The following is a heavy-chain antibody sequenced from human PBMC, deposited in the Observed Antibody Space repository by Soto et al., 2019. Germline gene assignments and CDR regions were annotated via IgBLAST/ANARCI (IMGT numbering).Heavy chain of an antibody. Sequence: PSETLSLTCTVSGGSISGYYWSWIRQPPGKGLEWIGYIYYSGSTNYNPSLKSRVTISVDTSKNQFSLKLSSVTAADTAVYYCARKYCSSTICYQYFDYWGQGTLVTVSS. J-gene: IGHJ4*02. D-gene: IGHD2-2*01. CDR3: ARKYCSSTICYQYFDY. V-gene: IGHV4-59*08. CDR1: GGSISGYY. CDR2: IYYSGST.